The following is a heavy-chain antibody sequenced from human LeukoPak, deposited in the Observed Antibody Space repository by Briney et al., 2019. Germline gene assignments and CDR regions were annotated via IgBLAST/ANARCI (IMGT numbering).Heavy chain of an antibody. CDR2: IYPGDSDT. Sequence: GESLKISCKGSGYSFTSYWIGWVKQMPGKGLEWMGIIYPGDSDTRYSPSFQGQVTISADKSISTAYLQWSSLKASDTAMYYCATNRGYCSSTSCYTDYYMDVWVKGTTVTVSS. D-gene: IGHD2-2*02. CDR1: GYSFTSYW. J-gene: IGHJ6*03. CDR3: ATNRGYCSSTSCYTDYYMDV. V-gene: IGHV5-51*07.